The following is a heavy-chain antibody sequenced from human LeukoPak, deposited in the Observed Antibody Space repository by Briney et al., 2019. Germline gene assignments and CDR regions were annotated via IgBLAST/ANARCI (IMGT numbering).Heavy chain of an antibody. CDR1: GYTFTGYY. D-gene: IGHD1-26*01. Sequence: ASVKVSCKASGYTFTGYYMHWVRQAPGQGLEWMGWINPNSGGTNYAQKFQGRVTMTRDTSISTAYMELSRLRSDDTAVYYCARDWESRGERFDPWGQGTLVTVSS. CDR2: INPNSGGT. J-gene: IGHJ5*02. V-gene: IGHV1-2*02. CDR3: ARDWESRGERFDP.